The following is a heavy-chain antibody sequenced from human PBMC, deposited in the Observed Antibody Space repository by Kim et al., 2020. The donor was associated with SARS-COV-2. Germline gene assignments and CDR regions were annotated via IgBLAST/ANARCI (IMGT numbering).Heavy chain of an antibody. CDR3: ARDRLVVTASCCYFDY. J-gene: IGHJ4*02. CDR2: ISYDGSNK. CDR1: GFTFSSYA. V-gene: IGHV3-30*04. D-gene: IGHD2-21*02. Sequence: GGSLRLSCAASGFTFSSYAMHWFRQAPGKGREWVAVISYDGSNKYYADSVKGRFTISRDNSKNTLYLQMNSLRAEDTAVYYCARDRLVVTASCCYFDYWGQGTLVTVSS.